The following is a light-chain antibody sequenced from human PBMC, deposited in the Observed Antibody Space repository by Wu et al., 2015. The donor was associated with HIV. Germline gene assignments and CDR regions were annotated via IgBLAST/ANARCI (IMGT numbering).Light chain of an antibody. V-gene: IGKV3-20*01. J-gene: IGKJ2*01. CDR3: QQYGSSPPYT. Sequence: EIVLTQSPATLSLSPGERATVSCRASQSVSSSYLAWHQQKPGQAPRLLIYGASSRATGIPDRFSGSGSGTDFTLTISRLEPEDFAVYYCQQYGSSPPYTFGQGTKLEIK. CDR1: QSVSSSY. CDR2: GAS.